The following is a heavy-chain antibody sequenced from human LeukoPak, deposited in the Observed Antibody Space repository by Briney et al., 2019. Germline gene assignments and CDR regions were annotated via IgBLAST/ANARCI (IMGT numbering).Heavy chain of an antibody. CDR1: GYTFTSYG. J-gene: IGHJ4*02. V-gene: IGHV1-18*01. CDR3: ARREDFDY. Sequence: GASVNVSCKATGYTFTSYGISWVRQAPGPGLEWVGWISSNSDNTNYAQKFQGRVTMTTDTSTSTAYMELRSLRSDDTAVYYCARREDFDYWGQGTLVTVSS. CDR2: ISSNSDNT. D-gene: IGHD1-26*01.